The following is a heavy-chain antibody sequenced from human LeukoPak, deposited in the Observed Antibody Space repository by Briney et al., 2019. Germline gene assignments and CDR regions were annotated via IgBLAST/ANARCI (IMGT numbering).Heavy chain of an antibody. CDR1: GYSFTSYW. V-gene: IGHV5-51*01. CDR3: ASRSHVAFDI. Sequence: GESLKICWKGSGYSFTSYWIGWVRQMPGKGLEWMGIIYPGDSDTRYSPSFQGQVTISADKSISTAYLQWSSLEASDTAMYYCASRSHVAFDIWGQGTVVTVSS. J-gene: IGHJ3*02. CDR2: IYPGDSDT.